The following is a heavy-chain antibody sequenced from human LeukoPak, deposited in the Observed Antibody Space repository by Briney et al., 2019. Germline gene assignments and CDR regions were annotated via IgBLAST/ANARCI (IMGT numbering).Heavy chain of an antibody. Sequence: ASVKVSCKASGYTFTSYDIDWVRQATGQGLEWMGWMNPNSGNTGYAQKFQGRVTMTRDMSTSTVYMELSSLRSEDTAVYYCAADPNVLRYFDWSSAAFDIWGQGTMVTVSS. CDR2: MNPNSGNT. D-gene: IGHD3-9*01. J-gene: IGHJ3*02. V-gene: IGHV1-8*01. CDR3: AADPNVLRYFDWSSAAFDI. CDR1: GYTFTSYD.